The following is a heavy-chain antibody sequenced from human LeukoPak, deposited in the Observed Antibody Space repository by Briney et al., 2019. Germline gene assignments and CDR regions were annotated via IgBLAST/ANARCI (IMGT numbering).Heavy chain of an antibody. J-gene: IGHJ4*02. V-gene: IGHV1-69*04. Sequence: SVTVSYKASGGTFSNYAIRWVRQAPGQGGEWVGRIIPILGIANYAQKFQGRVTITADKSTSTAYMELSSLRSEDTAVYYCARDCSSTSCYRGGTHWGQGTLVTVSS. CDR3: ARDCSSTSCYRGGTH. D-gene: IGHD2-2*02. CDR2: IIPILGIA. CDR1: GGTFSNYA.